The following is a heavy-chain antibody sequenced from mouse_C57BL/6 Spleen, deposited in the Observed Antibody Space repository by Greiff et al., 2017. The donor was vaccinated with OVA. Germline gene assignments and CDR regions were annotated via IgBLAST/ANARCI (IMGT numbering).Heavy chain of an antibody. J-gene: IGHJ2*01. V-gene: IGHV1-80*01. Sequence: QVQLQQSGAELVKPGASVKISCEASGYAFSSYWMNWVKQRPGKGLEWIGQIYPGDGDTNYNGKFKGKATLTADKSSSTAYMQLSSLTSEDSAVYFCARITTVYYFYYWGQGTTLTVSS. CDR2: IYPGDGDT. CDR1: GYAFSSYW. CDR3: ARITTVYYFYY. D-gene: IGHD1-1*01.